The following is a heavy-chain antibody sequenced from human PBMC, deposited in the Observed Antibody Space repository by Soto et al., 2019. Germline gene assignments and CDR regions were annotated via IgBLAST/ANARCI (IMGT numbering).Heavy chain of an antibody. CDR3: ARGRADYYYYGMDV. CDR2: IIPIFGTA. Sequence: SVKVSCKASAGTFSSYAISWVRQAPGQGLEWMGGIIPIFGTANYAQKFQGRVTITADESTSTAYMELSSLRSEDTAVYYCARGRADYYYYGMDVWGQGTTVTASS. CDR1: AGTFSSYA. V-gene: IGHV1-69*13. J-gene: IGHJ6*02.